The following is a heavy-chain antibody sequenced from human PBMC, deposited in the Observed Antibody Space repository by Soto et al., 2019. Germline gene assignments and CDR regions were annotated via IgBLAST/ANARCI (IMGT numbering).Heavy chain of an antibody. D-gene: IGHD2-8*01. CDR2: ISYDGSNK. CDR3: ANLYCTNGVCYKGTDAFDI. J-gene: IGHJ3*02. Sequence: GGSLRLSCAASGFTFSSYGMHWVRQAPGKGLEWVAVISYDGSNKYYADSVKGRFTISRDNSKNTLYLQMNSLRAEDTAVYYCANLYCTNGVCYKGTDAFDIWGQGTMVTVSS. CDR1: GFTFSSYG. V-gene: IGHV3-30*18.